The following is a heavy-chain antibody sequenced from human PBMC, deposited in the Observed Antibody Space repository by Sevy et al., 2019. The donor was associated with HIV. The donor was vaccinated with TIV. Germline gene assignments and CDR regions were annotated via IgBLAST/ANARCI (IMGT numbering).Heavy chain of an antibody. D-gene: IGHD3-10*01. V-gene: IGHV3-11*01. CDR1: GFTFSNSY. CDR2: ISSRGSTI. J-gene: IGHJ6*02. CDR3: ARDLVVIYGSGNYSNYGMDI. Sequence: GGSLRLSCEASGFTFSNSYMSWVRQSPGKGLEWVSYISSRGSTIYYAESVKGRFTISRDNAKNSLYLQMNGLGDDETAVYYCARDLVVIYGSGNYSNYGMDIWGQGTTVTVSS.